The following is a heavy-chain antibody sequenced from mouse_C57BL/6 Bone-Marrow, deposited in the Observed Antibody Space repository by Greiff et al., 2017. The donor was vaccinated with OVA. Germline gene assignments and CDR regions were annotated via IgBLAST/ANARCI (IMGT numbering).Heavy chain of an antibody. V-gene: IGHV1-50*01. CDR2: IDPSDSYT. CDR1: GYTFTSYW. Sequence: QVQLQQPGAELVKPGASVKLSCKASGYTFTSYWMQWVKQRPGQGLEWIGEIDPSDSYTNYNQKFKGKATLTVDTSSSTAYMQLSSLTSEDSAVYDCACCQDDWGKGTTLTVSS. CDR3: ACCQDD. D-gene: IGHD6-1*01. J-gene: IGHJ2*01.